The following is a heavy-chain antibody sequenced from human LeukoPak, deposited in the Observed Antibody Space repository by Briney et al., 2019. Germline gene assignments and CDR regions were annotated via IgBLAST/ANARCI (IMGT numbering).Heavy chain of an antibody. J-gene: IGHJ4*02. CDR3: ARTYYDILTGYNPYFDY. Sequence: TGGSLRLSCAASGFTFSSYAMSWVRQAPGKGLEWVSSITASSTAIYSADSVKGRFTISRDNAKNLLYLQMNSLRAEDTAVYYCARTYYDILTGYNPYFDYWGQGILVTVSS. D-gene: IGHD3-9*01. V-gene: IGHV3-21*01. CDR1: GFTFSSYA. CDR2: ITASSTAI.